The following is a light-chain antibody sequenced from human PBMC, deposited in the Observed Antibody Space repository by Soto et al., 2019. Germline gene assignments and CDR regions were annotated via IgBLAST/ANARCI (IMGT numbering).Light chain of an antibody. J-gene: IGKJ1*01. V-gene: IGKV1-5*03. CDR3: QQYYSYPRT. CDR2: KAS. Sequence: DIQITQSPSTLSGSVGDRVTITCRASQTISSWLAWYQQKPGEAPKLLIYKASTLQSGVPSRFSGSGSGTDFTLTISCLQSEDFATYYCQQYYSYPRTFGQGTKVDIK. CDR1: QTISSW.